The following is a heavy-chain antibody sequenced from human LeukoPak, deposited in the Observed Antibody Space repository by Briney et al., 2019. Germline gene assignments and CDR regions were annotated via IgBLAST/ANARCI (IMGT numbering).Heavy chain of an antibody. CDR1: GFTFNTYS. CDR3: ASFSTYGDYLDY. J-gene: IGHJ4*02. V-gene: IGHV3-21*01. CDR2: ISRTSESI. D-gene: IGHD4-17*01. Sequence: GGSLRLSCAASGFTFNTYSMSWVRQAPGKGLEWVAIISRTSESIFYADSVKGRFTISRDNAKNSLYLQMNSLRAEDTAVYYCASFSTYGDYLDYWGQGTLVTVSS.